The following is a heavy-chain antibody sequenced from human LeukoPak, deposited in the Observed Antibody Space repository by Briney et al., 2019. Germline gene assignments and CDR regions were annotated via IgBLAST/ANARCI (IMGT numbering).Heavy chain of an antibody. D-gene: IGHD3-22*01. V-gene: IGHV1-24*01. Sequence: ASVRVSCKVSGSTLSKISIDWVRQAPGKGPEWMGSVGHEDGTTIHAQKFQGRFNMTVDTATDTAYMEMSSLMSEDTATYYCATGAIVFDYWGQGTLVTVPS. J-gene: IGHJ4*02. CDR2: VGHEDGTT. CDR3: ATGAIVFDY. CDR1: GSTLSKIS.